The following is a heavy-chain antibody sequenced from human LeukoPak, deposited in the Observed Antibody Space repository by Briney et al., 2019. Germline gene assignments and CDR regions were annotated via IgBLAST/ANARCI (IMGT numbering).Heavy chain of an antibody. J-gene: IGHJ4*02. CDR3: AKTMGRIDVDY. CDR2: ITDSGAST. Sequence: PGGSLRLSCAASGFSFSTFAMSRVRQAPGKGLEWVSTITDSGASTYYADSVKGRFTISRDNSKNTMYLQMDSLTAEDTAVYYCAKTMGRIDVDYWGQGTLITVSS. V-gene: IGHV3-23*01. D-gene: IGHD2-15*01. CDR1: GFSFSTFA.